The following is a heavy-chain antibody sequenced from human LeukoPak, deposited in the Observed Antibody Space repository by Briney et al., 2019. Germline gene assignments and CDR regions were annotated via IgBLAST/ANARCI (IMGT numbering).Heavy chain of an antibody. D-gene: IGHD1-26*01. CDR2: ISDNGGST. J-gene: IGHJ4*02. Sequence: PGGSLRLSCSASGFTFRTYAMHWVRQAPGKGLEHISTISDNGGSTYYADSVKGRFTISRDNSKNTLYLQMNSLRAEDTAVYYCVKDQWQLSRYFDYWGQGTLVTVSS. CDR1: GFTFRTYA. CDR3: VKDQWQLSRYFDY. V-gene: IGHV3-64D*06.